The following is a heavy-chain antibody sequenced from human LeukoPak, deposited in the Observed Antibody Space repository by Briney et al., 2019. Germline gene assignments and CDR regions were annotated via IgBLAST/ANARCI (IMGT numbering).Heavy chain of an antibody. V-gene: IGHV4-30-4*01. CDR3: ARDREEKDGYNYHWYFDL. CDR1: GGSISSGDYY. J-gene: IGHJ2*01. D-gene: IGHD5-24*01. CDR2: IYYSGST. Sequence: PSETLSLTCTVSGGSISSGDYYWSWIRQPPGKGLEWIGYIYYSGSTYYNPSLKSRVTISVDTSKNQFSLKLSSVTAADTAVYYCARDREEKDGYNYHWYFDLWGRGTLVTVSS.